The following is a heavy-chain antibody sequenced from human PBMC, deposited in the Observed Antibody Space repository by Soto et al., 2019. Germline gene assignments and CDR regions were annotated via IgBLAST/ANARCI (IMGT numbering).Heavy chain of an antibody. Sequence: PSETLSLTCAVYGVTFSGYYWSWIRQPPGKGLEWIGEINHSGSTNYNPSLKSRVTISVDTSKNQFSLKLSSVTAADTAVYYCARIWGSIAARPFDYWGQGTLVTVSS. J-gene: IGHJ4*02. CDR2: INHSGST. CDR3: ARIWGSIAARPFDY. CDR1: GVTFSGYY. V-gene: IGHV4-34*01. D-gene: IGHD6-6*01.